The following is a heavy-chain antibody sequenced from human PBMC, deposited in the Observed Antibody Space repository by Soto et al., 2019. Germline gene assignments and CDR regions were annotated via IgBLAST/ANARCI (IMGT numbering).Heavy chain of an antibody. D-gene: IGHD6-19*01. Sequence: QVQLVESGGGVVQPGRSLRLSCAASGFTFSNYGMHWVRQAPGKGLEWVAVIWYDGSNKYYADSVKGRFTISRDNSKNTLYLQMNSLRAEDTAVYYCARDDIPGRAVALYGMDVWGQGTTVTVSS. V-gene: IGHV3-33*01. CDR3: ARDDIPGRAVALYGMDV. CDR1: GFTFSNYG. J-gene: IGHJ6*02. CDR2: IWYDGSNK.